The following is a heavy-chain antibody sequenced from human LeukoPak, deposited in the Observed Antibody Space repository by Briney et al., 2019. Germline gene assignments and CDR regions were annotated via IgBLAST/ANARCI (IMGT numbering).Heavy chain of an antibody. CDR2: ISRSSISI. D-gene: IGHD5-24*01. J-gene: IGHJ3*02. CDR1: GFTFSDYT. V-gene: IGHV3-21*01. Sequence: GGSLRLSCTTSGFTFSDYTMNWVRQAPGKGLEWVSSISRSSISIYYTDSVKGRFTVSRENAKKSLYLQMNSLRVEDTAVYCCARDLMSDGAYDIWGQGTMVTVSS. CDR3: ARDLMSDGAYDI.